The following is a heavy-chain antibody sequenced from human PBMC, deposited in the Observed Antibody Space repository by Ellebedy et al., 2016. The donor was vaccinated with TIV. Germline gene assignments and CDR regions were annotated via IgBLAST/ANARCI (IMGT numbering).Heavy chain of an antibody. J-gene: IGHJ3*02. CDR3: ARERWLQLRGSDAFDI. V-gene: IGHV3-33*01. CDR1: GFTFSSYG. D-gene: IGHD5-24*01. CDR2: IWFDGSNK. Sequence: PGGSLRLSCAASGFTFSSYGMHWVRQAPGKGLEWVGVIWFDGSNKYYADSVKGRFTISRDNSKKTLYLQMNSLRAEDTAVYYCARERWLQLRGSDAFDIWGPGTMVTVSS.